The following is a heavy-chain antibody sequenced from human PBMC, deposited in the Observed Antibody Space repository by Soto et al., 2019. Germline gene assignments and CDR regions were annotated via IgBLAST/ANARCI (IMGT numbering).Heavy chain of an antibody. D-gene: IGHD5-12*01. CDR3: ARLSTRSDGYNPHFDG. V-gene: IGHV3-30*04. CDR2: TSYDGSDK. Sequence: QVQLMQSGGGVVQSGGSLRLSCQASGFTFNRFSMYWVRRAPGKGLEWVAATSYDGSDKFHADSVKGRFTISRDNSRNTLYLHLDRLRPEDTAVYYCARLSTRSDGYNPHFDGWGQGTLVTVSS. J-gene: IGHJ4*02. CDR1: GFTFNRFS.